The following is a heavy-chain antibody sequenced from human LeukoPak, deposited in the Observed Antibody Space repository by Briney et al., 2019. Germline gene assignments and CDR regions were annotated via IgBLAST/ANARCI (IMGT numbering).Heavy chain of an antibody. V-gene: IGHV3-21*01. CDR1: GFTFSFYA. J-gene: IGHJ3*01. Sequence: GGSLRLSCAASGFTFSFYAMNWVRQAPGKGLEWVSFISTSSSYIYYADSLKGRFTLSRDNAKNSLYLQMNSLRAEDTAVYYCARVQSDHFTSGAFDVWGQGTMVTVSS. CDR3: ARVQSDHFTSGAFDV. CDR2: ISTSSSYI. D-gene: IGHD3-3*02.